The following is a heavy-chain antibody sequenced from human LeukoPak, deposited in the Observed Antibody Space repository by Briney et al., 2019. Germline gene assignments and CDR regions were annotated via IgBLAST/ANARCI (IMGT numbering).Heavy chain of an antibody. CDR2: IHTSGTT. CDR1: GGSMSSYY. J-gene: IGHJ4*02. V-gene: IGHV4-4*07. CDR3: AREAGSFDY. D-gene: IGHD3-10*01. Sequence: SETLSLTCTVSGGSMSSYYWSFIRQPAGKGLEWIGRIHTSGTTYYNPSLKSRVTMSVDTSKNQFSLRLTSVTAADTAVYYCAREAGSFDYWGQGTLVTVSS.